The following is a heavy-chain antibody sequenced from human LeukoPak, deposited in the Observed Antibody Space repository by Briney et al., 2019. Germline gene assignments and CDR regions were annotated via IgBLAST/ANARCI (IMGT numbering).Heavy chain of an antibody. V-gene: IGHV5-10-1*01. D-gene: IGHD3-10*01. CDR1: GYSFTSYW. CDR2: IDPSDSYT. J-gene: IGHJ6*04. CDR3: ARMTMVRGVTYYYGMDV. Sequence: GESLKISCKGSGYSFTSYWISWVRQMPGKGLGWMGRIDPSDSYTNYSPSFQGDVTISADKSISTAYLQWSSLKASDTAMYYCARMTMVRGVTYYYGMDVWGKGTTVTVSS.